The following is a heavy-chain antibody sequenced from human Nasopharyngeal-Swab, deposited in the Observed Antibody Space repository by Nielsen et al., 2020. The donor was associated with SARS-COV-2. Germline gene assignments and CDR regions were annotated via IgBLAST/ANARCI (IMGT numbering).Heavy chain of an antibody. CDR3: ARARGAYGDYYYYYYTDV. CDR1: GDSVSSSSAA. D-gene: IGHD4-17*01. J-gene: IGHJ6*03. CDR2: TYYRSKWYN. V-gene: IGHV6-1*01. Sequence: QTLSLTRVISGDSVSSSSAAWNWIRQSPSRGLEWLGRTYYRSKWYNDYAVSVKSRITINPDTSKNQFSLHLNSVTPEDTAVYYCARARGAYGDYYYYYYTDVWGKGTTVTVSS.